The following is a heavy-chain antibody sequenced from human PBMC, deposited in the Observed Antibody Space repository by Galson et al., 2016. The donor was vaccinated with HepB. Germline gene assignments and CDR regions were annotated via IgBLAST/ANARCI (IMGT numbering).Heavy chain of an antibody. CDR2: ISSDGTHQ. CDR1: AFNFNNYD. D-gene: IGHD2-21*02. J-gene: IGHJ3*02. Sequence: SLRLSCAASAFNFNNYDIHWVRQAPGKGLEWVTIISSDGTHQDYVDSVKGRFTISRDDSTNTVSLQMNSLSLEDTAMYYCATGGPVVTATQVSGGGVTVHNAFDIWGQGTMVTVSS. V-gene: IGHV3-30*03. CDR3: ATGGPVVTATQVSGGGVTVHNAFDI.